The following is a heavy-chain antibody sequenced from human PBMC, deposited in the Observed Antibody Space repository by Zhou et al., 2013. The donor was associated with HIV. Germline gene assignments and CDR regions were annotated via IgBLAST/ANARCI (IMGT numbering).Heavy chain of an antibody. V-gene: IGHV1-69*18. CDR3: AGYSSGYNWLRY. Sequence: QVQLVQSGAEVKKPGSSVKVSCKTSGDTFSSYAITWVRQAPGQGLEWMGRIIPIFGPAIYAQKFQGRVSITADESTSTAYMELNSITSEDSAVYYCAGYSSGYNWLRYWGQGTLVTVSS. J-gene: IGHJ4*02. D-gene: IGHD6-19*01. CDR1: GDTFSSYA. CDR2: IIPIFGPA.